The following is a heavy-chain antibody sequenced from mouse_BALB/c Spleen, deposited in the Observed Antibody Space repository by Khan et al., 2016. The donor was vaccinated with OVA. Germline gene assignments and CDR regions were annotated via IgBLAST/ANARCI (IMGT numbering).Heavy chain of an antibody. CDR1: GYTFPEYT. CDR3: TRDAGRY. V-gene: IGHV1-18*01. Sequence: EVQLQQSGPELVKPGASVKISCKTSGYTFPEYTVHWVKQSLGKSLDWIGVINPKNGGTAYNQTFKGKATLTVDKSSSNAYLEFRSRTSEESAVYSCTRDAGRYWGQGTSVTAAS. CDR2: INPKNGGT. D-gene: IGHD3-3*01. J-gene: IGHJ4*01.